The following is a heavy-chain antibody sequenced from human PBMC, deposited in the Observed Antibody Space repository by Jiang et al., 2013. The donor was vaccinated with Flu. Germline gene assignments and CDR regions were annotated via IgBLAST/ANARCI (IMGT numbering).Heavy chain of an antibody. V-gene: IGHV1-69*01. J-gene: IGHJ5*01. CDR3: ARVLPLEVAKVTMIVSNMDS. Sequence: SGAEVKKPGSSVKVSCKASGGTFRKYGISWVRQAPGQGLEWMGGIIPISGTPNYAQKFQGRVTITADETTSTAYMELSSLRSEDTAVYYCARVLPLEVAKVTMIVSNMDSWGQGTLVTVSS. D-gene: IGHD5-24*01. CDR1: GGTFRKYG. CDR2: IIPISGTP.